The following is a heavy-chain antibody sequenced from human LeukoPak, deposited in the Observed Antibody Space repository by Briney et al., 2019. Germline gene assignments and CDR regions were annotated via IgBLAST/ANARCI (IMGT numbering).Heavy chain of an antibody. V-gene: IGHV4-59*11. CDR1: VGSISSHH. D-gene: IGHD1-26*01. Sequence: SETLSLTCTVSVGSISSHHWSWIRPPPGKGLDGIGHIYYSGSTNYNPSLKSRVTISVDTSKNQFSLKLSSVTAADTAVYYCARDQSGSSTGWFDPWGQGTLVTVSS. CDR3: ARDQSGSSTGWFDP. CDR2: IYYSGST. J-gene: IGHJ5*02.